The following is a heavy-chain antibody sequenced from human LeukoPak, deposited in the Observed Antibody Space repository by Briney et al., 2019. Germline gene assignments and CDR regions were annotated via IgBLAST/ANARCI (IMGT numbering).Heavy chain of an antibody. CDR2: IYHSGST. D-gene: IGHD2-2*01. CDR3: ARVGPTNPSTVVVPANWVDP. CDR1: GYSISSGYY. V-gene: IGHV4-38-2*01. Sequence: SETLSLTCAVSGYSISSGYYWGWIRQPPGKGLEWIGSIYHSGSTYYNPSLKSRVTISVDTSKNQFSLKLSSVTAADTAVYYCARVGPTNPSTVVVPANWVDPWRQRTPVTVSS. J-gene: IGHJ5*02.